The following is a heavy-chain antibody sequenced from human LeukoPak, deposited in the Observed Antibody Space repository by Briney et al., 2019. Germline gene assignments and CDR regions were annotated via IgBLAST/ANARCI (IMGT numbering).Heavy chain of an antibody. CDR2: IYHSGST. J-gene: IGHJ6*03. V-gene: IGHV4-38-2*02. CDR3: ARVGDYYYMDV. CDR1: GGSISSYY. Sequence: SETLSLTCTVSGGSISSYYWSWIRQPPGKGLEWIGSIYHSGSTYYNPSLKSRVTISVDTSKNQFSLKLSSVTAADTAVYYCARVGDYYYMDVWGKGTTVTVSS.